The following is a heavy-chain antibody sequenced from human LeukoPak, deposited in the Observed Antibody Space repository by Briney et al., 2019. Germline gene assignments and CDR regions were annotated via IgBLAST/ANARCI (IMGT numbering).Heavy chain of an antibody. CDR1: GFTYISYG. CDR3: AKVRDTYYYDSSGYYLDY. CDR2: IRYDGSNK. J-gene: IGHJ4*02. D-gene: IGHD3-22*01. Sequence: GGSLRLSCASTGFTYISYGMHWVGQAAGTSLDRLAFIRYDGSNKYYADSVKGRFTISRDNSKNTLYLQMNSLRAEDTAVYYCAKVRDTYYYDSSGYYLDYWGQGTLVTVSS. V-gene: IGHV3-30*02.